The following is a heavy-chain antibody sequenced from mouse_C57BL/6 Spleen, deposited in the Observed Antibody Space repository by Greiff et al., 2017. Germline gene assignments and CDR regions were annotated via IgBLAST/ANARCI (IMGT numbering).Heavy chain of an antibody. CDR1: GYTFTSYW. D-gene: IGHD2-4*01. CDR3: TTYYDYDGRVAWFAY. V-gene: IGHV1-5*01. J-gene: IGHJ3*01. Sequence: EVQLQQSGTVLARPGASVKMSCKTSGYTFTSYWMHWVKQRPGQGLEWIGAIYPGNSDTSYNQKFKGKAKLTAVTSASTAYMELSSLTNKDSAVYYCTTYYDYDGRVAWFAYWGQGTLVTVSA. CDR2: IYPGNSDT.